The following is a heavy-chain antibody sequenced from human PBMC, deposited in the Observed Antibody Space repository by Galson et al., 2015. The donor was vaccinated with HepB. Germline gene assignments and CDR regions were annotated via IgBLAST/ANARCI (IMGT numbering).Heavy chain of an antibody. V-gene: IGHV3-66*01. CDR3: ARVHIAAAAFDY. Sequence: SLRLSCAASGFTVSSNYMSWVRQAPGKGLEWVSVIYSGGSTYYADSVKGRFTISRDNSKNTLYLQMNSLRAEDTAVYYCARVHIAAAAFDYWGQGTLVTVSS. D-gene: IGHD6-13*01. CDR1: GFTVSSNY. J-gene: IGHJ4*02. CDR2: IYSGGST.